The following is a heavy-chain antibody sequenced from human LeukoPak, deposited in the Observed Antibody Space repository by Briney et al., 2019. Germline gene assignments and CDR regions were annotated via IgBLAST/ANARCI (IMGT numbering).Heavy chain of an antibody. Sequence: GGSLRLSYAASGFTFSSYAMSWVRQAPGKGLEWVSAISGSGGSTYYADSVKGRFTISRDNSKNTLYLQMNSLRAEDTAVYYCAKDPYYYGSGSYIDYWGQGTLVTVSS. CDR1: GFTFSSYA. V-gene: IGHV3-23*01. CDR3: AKDPYYYGSGSYIDY. CDR2: ISGSGGST. J-gene: IGHJ4*02. D-gene: IGHD3-10*01.